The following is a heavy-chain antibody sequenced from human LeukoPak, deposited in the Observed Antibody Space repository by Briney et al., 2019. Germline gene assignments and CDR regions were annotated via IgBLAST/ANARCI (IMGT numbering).Heavy chain of an antibody. CDR2: IYYSGST. Sequence: SETLSLTCTVSGGSISSGDYYWSWIRQPPGKGLEWIGYIYYSGSTYYNPSLKSRVTISVDTSKNQFSLKLSSVTAADTAVYYCASEWNYDSSALSYFDYWGQGTLVTVSS. J-gene: IGHJ4*02. D-gene: IGHD3-22*01. V-gene: IGHV4-30-4*01. CDR1: GGSISSGDYY. CDR3: ASEWNYDSSALSYFDY.